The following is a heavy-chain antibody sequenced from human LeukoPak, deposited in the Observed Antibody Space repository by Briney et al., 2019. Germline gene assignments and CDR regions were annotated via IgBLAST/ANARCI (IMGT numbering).Heavy chain of an antibody. J-gene: IGHJ4*02. Sequence: GESLKTSCKASGYRFTDYWISLVRQMPGRGLEWMGRIDPSDSYRNYSPSFQGHVTISTDKSINTAYLQWSSLEASDTAIYYCARHSSPRYYFDSWGQGTLVAVSS. CDR2: IDPSDSYR. V-gene: IGHV5-10-1*01. CDR3: ARHSSPRYYFDS. CDR1: GYRFTDYW.